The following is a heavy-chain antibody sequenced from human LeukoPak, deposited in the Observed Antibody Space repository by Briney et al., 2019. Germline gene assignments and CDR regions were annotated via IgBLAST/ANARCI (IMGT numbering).Heavy chain of an antibody. CDR2: IKQDGSEK. V-gene: IGHV3-7*01. CDR3: AREWDEYGMDV. D-gene: IGHD1-26*01. Sequence: GGCLRLSCAASGFTFSSYWMNWVRQAPGGGLGWVANIKQDGSEKYYENSVDGRFIISRDNTKNSLYLQINSLTAENTAVYYCAREWDEYGMDVWGQGTTVTVSS. J-gene: IGHJ6*02. CDR1: GFTFSSYW.